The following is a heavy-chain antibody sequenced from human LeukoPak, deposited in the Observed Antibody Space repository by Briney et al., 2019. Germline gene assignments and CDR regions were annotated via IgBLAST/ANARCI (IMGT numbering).Heavy chain of an antibody. CDR3: ARLAVAGNFVFDH. D-gene: IGHD6-19*01. CDR2: TSGSGSTR. J-gene: IGHJ4*02. Sequence: GGSLRLSCAASGFTFTTYEMNWVRQAPGKGLEWVSCTSGSGSTRSYADSVKGRFTISRDNAKNSLYLQMNSLRAEDTAVYYCARLAVAGNFVFDHWGQGTLVAVSS. CDR1: GFTFTTYE. V-gene: IGHV3-48*03.